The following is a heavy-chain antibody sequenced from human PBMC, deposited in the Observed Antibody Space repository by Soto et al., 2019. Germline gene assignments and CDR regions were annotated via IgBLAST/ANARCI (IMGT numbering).Heavy chain of an antibody. CDR3: AHRPSYGDYLFDY. CDR2: IYYSGST. Sequence: SETLSLTCTVSGGSISSSSYYWGWIRQPPGKGLEWIGSIYYSGSTYYNPSLKSRVTISVDTSKNQFSLKLSSVTAADAAVYYCAHRPSYGDYLFDYWGQGTLVTVSS. V-gene: IGHV4-39*01. J-gene: IGHJ4*02. D-gene: IGHD4-17*01. CDR1: GGSISSSSYY.